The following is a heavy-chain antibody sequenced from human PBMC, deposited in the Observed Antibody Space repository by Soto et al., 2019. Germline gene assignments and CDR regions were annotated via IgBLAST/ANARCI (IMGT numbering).Heavy chain of an antibody. CDR3: ARLATARYYDFWSGYYYFDY. D-gene: IGHD3-3*01. J-gene: IGHJ4*02. V-gene: IGHV4-59*01. CDR2: IYYSGST. Sequence: QVQLQESGPGLVKPSETLSLTCTVSGGSISSYYWSWIRQPPGKGLEWIGYIYYSGSTNYNPSLKSRVTISVDTSKNQFSLKLSSVTAADTAVYYCARLATARYYDFWSGYYYFDYWGQGTLVTVSS. CDR1: GGSISSYY.